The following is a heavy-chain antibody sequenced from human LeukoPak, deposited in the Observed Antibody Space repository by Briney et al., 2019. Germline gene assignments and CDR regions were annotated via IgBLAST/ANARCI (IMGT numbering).Heavy chain of an antibody. D-gene: IGHD2-2*02. CDR2: IIPIFGTA. CDR1: GGTFSSYA. Sequence: SVKVSCKASGGTFSSYAISWVRQAPGQGLEWMGGIIPIFGTANYAQKFQGRVTITADESTSTAYMELSSLRSEDTAVYYCAREVYCSSTSCYKGYYYYYMDVWGKGTTVTVSS. V-gene: IGHV1-69*13. CDR3: AREVYCSSTSCYKGYYYYYMDV. J-gene: IGHJ6*03.